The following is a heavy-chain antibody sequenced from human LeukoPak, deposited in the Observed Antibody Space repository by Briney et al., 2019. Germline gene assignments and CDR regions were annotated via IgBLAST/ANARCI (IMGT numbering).Heavy chain of an antibody. Sequence: PETLSLTCAVYGGSFSGYYWSWIRQPPGKGLEWIGEINHSGSTNYNPSLKSRVTISVDTSKNQFSLKLSSVTAADTAVYYCARALGAFDIWGQGTMVTVSS. CDR2: INHSGST. CDR1: GGSFSGYY. J-gene: IGHJ3*02. V-gene: IGHV4-34*01. CDR3: ARALGAFDI.